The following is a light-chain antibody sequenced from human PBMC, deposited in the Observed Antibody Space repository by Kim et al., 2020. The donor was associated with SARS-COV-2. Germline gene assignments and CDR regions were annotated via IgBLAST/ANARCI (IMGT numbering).Light chain of an antibody. V-gene: IGLV2-14*03. CDR1: SSDVGVYDY. CDR3: NSYTNNSPVV. J-gene: IGLJ3*02. CDR2: DVS. Sequence: QSALTQPASVSGSPGQSITISCTGTSSDVGVYDYVSWYQQHPGKAPKLMIYDVSSRPSGVSNRFSGSKSGNTAFLTISGLQAEDEADYYCNSYTNNSPVVFGGGTQLTVL.